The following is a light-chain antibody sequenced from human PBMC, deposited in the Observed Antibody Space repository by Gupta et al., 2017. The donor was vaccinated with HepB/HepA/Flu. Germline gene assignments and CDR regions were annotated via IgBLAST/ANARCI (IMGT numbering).Light chain of an antibody. Sequence: QSALTQPRSVSGSPGQSVTISCTGTNSDVGGYNYVSWYQQHPGKAPKFFIYDVFKRPSGVPDRFSGSKSGNTASLTISGLQPEDEADYYCCSYAGGYTFVFGGGTKLTVL. V-gene: IGLV2-11*01. J-gene: IGLJ2*01. CDR3: CSYAGGYTFV. CDR2: DVF. CDR1: NSDVGGYNY.